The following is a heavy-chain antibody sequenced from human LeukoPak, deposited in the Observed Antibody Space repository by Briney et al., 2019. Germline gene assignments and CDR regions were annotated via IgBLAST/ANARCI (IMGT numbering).Heavy chain of an antibody. CDR1: GGSLSSGSYC. J-gene: IGHJ4*02. Sequence: SETLTLICTAPGGSLSSGSYCLTLIRQPPGKGLEWIGFMSNSGHTDSTPSLKSRVTVSVDTSKNQFSPQLNSVTAADTAVYYCTIVSAAGTGLDYWGQGTLVTVSS. V-gene: IGHV4-61*01. D-gene: IGHD6-13*01. CDR3: TIVSAAGTGLDY. CDR2: MSNSGHT.